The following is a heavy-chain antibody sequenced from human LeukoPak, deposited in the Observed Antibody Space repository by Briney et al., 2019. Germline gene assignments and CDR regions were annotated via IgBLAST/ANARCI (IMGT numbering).Heavy chain of an antibody. J-gene: IGHJ5*02. V-gene: IGHV1-69*08. CDR2: IIAILDTA. CDR1: GGSFSDYS. D-gene: IGHD5-12*01. Sequence: SVKVSCKASGGSFSDYSISWVRQAPGQGLEWMGRIIAILDTAHYAQKFQGRFTITADKSTTTVYMERSRLRSDDTAVYYCVRSGYDYDWFDPWGQGTLVTVSS. CDR3: VRSGYDYDWFDP.